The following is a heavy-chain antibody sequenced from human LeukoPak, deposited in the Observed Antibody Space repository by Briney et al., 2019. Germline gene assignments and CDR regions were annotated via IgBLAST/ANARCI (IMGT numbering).Heavy chain of an antibody. D-gene: IGHD4-17*01. CDR1: GYTFTGYY. V-gene: IGHV1-2*02. Sequence: ASVKVSCKASGYTFTGYYMHWVRQAPGQGLEWMGWINPNSGGTNYAQKFQGRVTMTRDTSISTAYMELSSLRSEDTAVYYCARDMTTVTTGGVWFDPWGQGTLVTVSS. CDR3: ARDMTTVTTGGVWFDP. CDR2: INPNSGGT. J-gene: IGHJ5*02.